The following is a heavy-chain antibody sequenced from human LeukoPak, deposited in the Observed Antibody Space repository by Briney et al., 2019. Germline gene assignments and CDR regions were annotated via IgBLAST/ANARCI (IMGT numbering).Heavy chain of an antibody. V-gene: IGHV3-66*02. CDR3: ARLGGKQLVRYYQYYMDV. CDR1: GFTVSSNY. Sequence: GGSLRLSCAASGFTVSSNYMSWVRQAPGKGLEGVSVIYSYGSTYYADFVKGRFTISRDNSKNTLYLQMNSLSVEDTAVYYCARLGGKQLVRYYQYYMDVWGKGTTVTVS. D-gene: IGHD6-6*01. CDR2: IYSYGST. J-gene: IGHJ6*03.